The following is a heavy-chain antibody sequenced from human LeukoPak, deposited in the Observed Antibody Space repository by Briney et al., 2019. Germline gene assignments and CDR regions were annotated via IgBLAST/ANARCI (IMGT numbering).Heavy chain of an antibody. Sequence: GGSLRLSCAASGFTFSSYAMTWVRQAPGKGLEWVSSISVNGGTTFYADSVKGRFTISRDNARNSLYLQMNNLRGEDTAIYYCARDAGNSGYGCDLWGQGTLVTVSS. CDR1: GFTFSSYA. D-gene: IGHD5-12*01. V-gene: IGHV3-23*01. CDR3: ARDAGNSGYGCDL. J-gene: IGHJ5*02. CDR2: ISVNGGTT.